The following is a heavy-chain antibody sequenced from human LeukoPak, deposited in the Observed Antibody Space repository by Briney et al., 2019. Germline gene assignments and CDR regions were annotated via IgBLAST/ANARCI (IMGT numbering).Heavy chain of an antibody. V-gene: IGHV4-34*01. Sequence: ASETLSLTCAVYGGSFSGYYWSWIRQPPGKGLEWIGEINHSGSTNYNPSLKSRVTISVDTSKNQFSLKLSSVTAADTAVYYCARGYYYGSGSHGYWGQGTLVTVSS. CDR3: ARGYYYGSGSHGY. J-gene: IGHJ4*02. CDR1: GGSFSGYY. CDR2: INHSGST. D-gene: IGHD3-10*01.